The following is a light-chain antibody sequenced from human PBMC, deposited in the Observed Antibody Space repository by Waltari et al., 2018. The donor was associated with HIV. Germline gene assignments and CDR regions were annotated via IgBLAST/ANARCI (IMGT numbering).Light chain of an antibody. CDR2: GAS. V-gene: IGKV3-15*01. J-gene: IGKJ2*01. CDR1: QRVSST. CDR3: QQYNNWPPT. Sequence: EVVLTQSPGTLSLSPGERATLSCRASQRVSSTFLAWYQQTPGQAPRLLIYGASTRTTGIAPRFSGSGSETEFTLTINSLQSEDFAVYYCQQYNNWPPTFGQGTKLEIK.